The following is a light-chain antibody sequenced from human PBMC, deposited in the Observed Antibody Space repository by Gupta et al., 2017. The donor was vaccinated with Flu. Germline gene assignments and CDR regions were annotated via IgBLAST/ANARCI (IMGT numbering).Light chain of an antibody. J-gene: IGLJ1*01. CDR3: SSYTSTNTVYV. V-gene: IGLV2-14*01. CDR2: DVT. CDR1: SSDVGRSDS. Sequence: SALTQPASVSGSPGQSITISCTGTSSDVGRSDSVSWYQQYPGKAPKLIIYDVTTRPSGVSSRFSGSKSGNTASVTTTGLEAEEEGDYYCSSYTSTNTVYVFGTGTTVTVL.